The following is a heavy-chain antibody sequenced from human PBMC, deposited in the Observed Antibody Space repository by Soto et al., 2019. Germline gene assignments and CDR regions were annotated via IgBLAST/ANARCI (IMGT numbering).Heavy chain of an antibody. J-gene: IGHJ4*02. CDR3: ARSIGSSSFYFDF. V-gene: IGHV1-69*01. CDR1: VGTFSNYA. Sequence: QVQLVQSGAEVKKPGSSVKVSCKASVGTFSNYAISWVRQAPGQGLEWMGGFIPVFGTTHYAQKFEGRVTITADDSTNTDMELRGLRSEETALYYCARSIGSSSFYFDFWGQGTLITVSS. D-gene: IGHD6-6*01. CDR2: FIPVFGTT.